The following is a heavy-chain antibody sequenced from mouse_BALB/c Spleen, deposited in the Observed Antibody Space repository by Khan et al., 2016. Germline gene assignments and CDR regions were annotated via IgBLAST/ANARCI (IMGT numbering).Heavy chain of an antibody. CDR3: ARDGSSPWFAY. J-gene: IGHJ3*01. V-gene: IGHV3-6*02. Sequence: EVQLQESGPGLVKPSQSLSLTCSVTGYSITSGYYWNWIRQFPGNKLEWMGYISYDGSNNYNPSLKNRISITRDTSKNQFFLKLNSVTTEDTATYYCARDGSSPWFAYWSQGTLVTVSA. D-gene: IGHD1-1*01. CDR2: ISYDGSN. CDR1: GYSITSGYY.